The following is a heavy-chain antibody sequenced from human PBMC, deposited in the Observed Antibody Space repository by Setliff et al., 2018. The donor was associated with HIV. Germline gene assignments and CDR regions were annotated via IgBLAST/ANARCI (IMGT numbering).Heavy chain of an antibody. J-gene: IGHJ2*01. D-gene: IGHD3-10*01. CDR1: GFTFSSYS. CDR2: ISSSSSYI. CDR3: ARDSVSEGYFDL. V-gene: IGHV3-21*01. Sequence: GGSLRLSCAASGFTFSSYSINWVRQAPGKGLEWVSSISSSSSYIYYADSVKGRFTISRDNAKNSLYLQMNSLRAEDTAVYYCARDSVSEGYFDLWGRGTLVTVSS.